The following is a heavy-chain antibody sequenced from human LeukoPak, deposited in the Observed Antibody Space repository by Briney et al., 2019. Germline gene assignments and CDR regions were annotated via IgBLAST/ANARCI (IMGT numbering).Heavy chain of an antibody. D-gene: IGHD6-6*01. J-gene: IGHJ4*02. CDR1: GFTFSSYW. CDR3: ARGGPSSSLDY. V-gene: IGHV3-7*01. Sequence: PGGSLRLSCAASGFTFSSYWMSWVRQAPGKGLEWVANIKQDGSEKYYVGSVKGRFTISRDNAKNSLYLQMNSLRAEDTAVYYCARGGPSSSLDYWGQGTLVTVSS. CDR2: IKQDGSEK.